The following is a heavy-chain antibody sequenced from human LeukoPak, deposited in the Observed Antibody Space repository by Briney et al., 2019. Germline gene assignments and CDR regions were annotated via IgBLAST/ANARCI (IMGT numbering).Heavy chain of an antibody. D-gene: IGHD3-22*01. CDR2: INSDGSST. V-gene: IGHV3-74*01. CDR1: GFTFSSYW. J-gene: IGHJ5*02. Sequence: GGSLRLSCAASGFTFSSYWMHWVRHAPGKGLVWVSRINSDGSSTSYADSVKGRFTISRDNAKNSLYLQMNSLRAEDTAVYYCARGHYYYDSSGYNWFDPWGQGTLVTVSS. CDR3: ARGHYYYDSSGYNWFDP.